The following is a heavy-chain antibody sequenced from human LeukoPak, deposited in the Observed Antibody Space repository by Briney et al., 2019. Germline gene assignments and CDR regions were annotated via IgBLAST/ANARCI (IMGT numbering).Heavy chain of an antibody. CDR2: IYSGGST. CDR1: GFTVSSNY. V-gene: IGHV3-53*01. Sequence: GGSLRLSCAASGFTVSSNYMSWVRQAPGKGLERVSVIYSGGSTYYADSVKGRFTTSRDNSKNTLYLQMNSLRAEDTAVNYCAREGSSGVATVDAFDIWGQGTMVTVSS. CDR3: AREGSSGVATVDAFDI. J-gene: IGHJ3*02. D-gene: IGHD3-3*01.